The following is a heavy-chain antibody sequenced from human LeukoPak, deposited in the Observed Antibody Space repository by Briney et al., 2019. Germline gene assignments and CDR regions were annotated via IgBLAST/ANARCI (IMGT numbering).Heavy chain of an antibody. CDR2: IYSGGAT. CDR1: GLTVNSNY. CDR3: VSQKWLYAFDI. Sequence: PGGSPRLSCVASGLTVNSNYMSWVRQAPGKGLEWVAAIYSGGATYYADSVKGRFTVSRDDSKNTLHLQMYRLRAEDTAMYYCVSQKWLYAFDIWGQGTMVTVSS. V-gene: IGHV3-53*01. J-gene: IGHJ3*02. D-gene: IGHD5-24*01.